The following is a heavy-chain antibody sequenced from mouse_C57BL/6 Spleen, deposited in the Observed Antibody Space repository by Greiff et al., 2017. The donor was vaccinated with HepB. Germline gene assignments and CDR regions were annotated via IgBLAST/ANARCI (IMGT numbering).Heavy chain of an antibody. CDR1: GYSITSGYY. D-gene: IGHD1-1*01. CDR2: ISYDGSN. V-gene: IGHV3-6*01. Sequence: EVKLMESGPGLVKPSQSLSLTCSVTGYSITSGYYWNWIRQFPGNKLEWMGYISYDGSNNYNPSPKNRISITRDTSKNQFFLKLNSVTTEDTATYYCARDYGSSYGYFDVWGTGTTVTVSS. CDR3: ARDYGSSYGYFDV. J-gene: IGHJ1*03.